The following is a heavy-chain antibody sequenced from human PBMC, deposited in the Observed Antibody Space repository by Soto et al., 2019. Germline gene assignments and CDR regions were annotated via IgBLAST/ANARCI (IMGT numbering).Heavy chain of an antibody. V-gene: IGHV4-30-2*01. CDR3: ARGRNTYYYGSSLGV. J-gene: IGHJ6*02. D-gene: IGHD3-22*01. Sequence: SDTLSLTCAVSGGSISSGGYSWSWIRQPPGKGLEWIGYIYHSGSTYYNPSLKSRVTISVDRSKNQFSLKLSSVTAADTAVYYCARGRNTYYYGSSLGVWGQGTTVTVSS. CDR2: IYHSGST. CDR1: GGSISSGGYS.